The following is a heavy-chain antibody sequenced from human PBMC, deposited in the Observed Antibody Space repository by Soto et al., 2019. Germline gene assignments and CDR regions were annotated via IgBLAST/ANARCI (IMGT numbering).Heavy chain of an antibody. V-gene: IGHV3-23*01. Sequence: EVQLLESGGGLVQPGGSLRLSCAASGFTFSSYAMSWVRQSPGKGLEWVSDISGSGDSTYYAESVKGRFTISRDNSKNTLSLQMNSLRAEDTAVYFCAKDWCPISTTSCYGYNWFDPWGQGTLVTVSS. CDR3: AKDWCPISTTSCYGYNWFDP. J-gene: IGHJ5*02. D-gene: IGHD2-2*01. CDR2: ISGSGDST. CDR1: GFTFSSYA.